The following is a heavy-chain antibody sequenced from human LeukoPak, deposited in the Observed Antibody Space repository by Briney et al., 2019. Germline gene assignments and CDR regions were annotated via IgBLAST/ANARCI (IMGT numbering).Heavy chain of an antibody. CDR1: GFTFSSYW. V-gene: IGHV3-74*01. CDR3: ARVDIVVAPAAIVDY. Sequence: GGSLRLSCAASGFTFSSYWMHWVRQAPGKGLVWVSRINSDGSSTSYADSVKGRFTISRDNAKNTLYLQMNSLRAEDTAVYYCARVDIVVAPAAIVDYWGQGTLVTVSS. D-gene: IGHD2-2*02. CDR2: INSDGSST. J-gene: IGHJ4*02.